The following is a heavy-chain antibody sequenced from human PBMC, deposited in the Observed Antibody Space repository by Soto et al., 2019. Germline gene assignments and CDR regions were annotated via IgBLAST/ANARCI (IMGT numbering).Heavy chain of an antibody. CDR3: ARGQWSAVVVIPFDY. J-gene: IGHJ4*02. CDR2: INPSGGST. Sequence: ASVKVSCKVSGYTLTELSMHWVRQAPGKGLEWMGIINPSGGSTSYAQKFQGRVTMTRDTSTSTVYMELSSLRSEDTAVYYCARGQWSAVVVIPFDYWGQGTLVTVSS. D-gene: IGHD3-22*01. V-gene: IGHV1-46*01. CDR1: GYTLTELS.